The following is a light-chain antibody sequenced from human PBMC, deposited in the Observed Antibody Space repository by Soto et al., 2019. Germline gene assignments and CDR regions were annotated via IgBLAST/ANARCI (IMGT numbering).Light chain of an antibody. J-gene: IGLJ1*01. CDR2: EVS. Sequence: QSLLTQPPSASGSPGQSVTISCTGTSSDVGGYNYVSWYQQHPDKAPKLMIYEVSQRPSGVPDRFSGSKSGNTASLTISGLPAEDAADYYCGSYRSTTAVFGNGTKVTVL. CDR1: SSDVGGYNY. V-gene: IGLV2-8*01. CDR3: GSYRSTTAV.